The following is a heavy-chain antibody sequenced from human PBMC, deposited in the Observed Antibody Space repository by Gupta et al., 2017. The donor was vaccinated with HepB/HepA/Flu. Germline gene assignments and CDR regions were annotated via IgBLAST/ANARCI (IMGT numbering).Heavy chain of an antibody. CDR1: GFTFNSHT. D-gene: IGHD1-1*01. V-gene: IGHV3-21*01. Sequence: EVQLVESGGGLVKPGGSLSVSCAASGFTFNSHTMPWVRQAPGKGLEWVSSISSSSIYIYYADSVKGRFTISRDNTRNSLYLQMNSLRAEDTAVYYCARESINSEFDFWGQGTLVTVSS. CDR3: ARESINSEFDF. J-gene: IGHJ4*02. CDR2: ISSSSIYI.